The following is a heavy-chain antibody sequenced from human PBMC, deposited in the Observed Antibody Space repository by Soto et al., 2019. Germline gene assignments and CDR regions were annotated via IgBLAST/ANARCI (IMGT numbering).Heavy chain of an antibody. CDR1: GGSFSGYV. CDR2: IIPVHKIK. Sequence: QVQLVQSGAEVKKPGSSVKVSCMTSGGSFSGYVFTWVRQAPGQGLEWMGRIIPVHKIKNYAESLQGRVTISADTSSSTTYMELSTLRSDDTAVYFCGRAKSIFGIVTDVYDIWGQGTRVIVSS. V-gene: IGHV1-69*04. D-gene: IGHD3-3*01. J-gene: IGHJ3*02. CDR3: GRAKSIFGIVTDVYDI.